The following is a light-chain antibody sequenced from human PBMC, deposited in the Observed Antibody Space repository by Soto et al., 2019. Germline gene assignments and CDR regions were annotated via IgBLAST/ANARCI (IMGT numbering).Light chain of an antibody. CDR3: QQYNNWLRT. CDR2: GAS. Sequence: EIVMTQSPATLSVSPGERATLSCRASQSVGSSLAWYQQKPGQAPRLLIYGASTRATDIPARFSGSGSGTEFTFTISSVQSEDFAVYYCQQYNNWLRTFGQGTKLEIK. J-gene: IGKJ2*01. CDR1: QSVGSS. V-gene: IGKV3-15*01.